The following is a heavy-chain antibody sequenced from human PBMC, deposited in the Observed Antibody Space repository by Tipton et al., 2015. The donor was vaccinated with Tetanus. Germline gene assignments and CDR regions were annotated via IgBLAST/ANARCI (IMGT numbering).Heavy chain of an antibody. Sequence: TLSLTCSVSGVSISSDDYYWSWIRQSPGKGLEWIGYVYHSGSAYYKPSLKSRVSMSVDTSKNQFSLNLTSVTAADTAVYYCARDQGGGRVVRLNWLDPWGQGTLVTVSS. CDR3: ARDQGGGRVVRLNWLDP. J-gene: IGHJ5*02. CDR1: GVSISSDDYY. CDR2: VYHSGSA. V-gene: IGHV4-31*03. D-gene: IGHD6-6*01.